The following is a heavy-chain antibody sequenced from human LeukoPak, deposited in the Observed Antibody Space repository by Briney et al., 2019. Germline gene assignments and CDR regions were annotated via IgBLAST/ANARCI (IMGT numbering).Heavy chain of an antibody. Sequence: PGGSLRLSCAASGFTFSSYWMSWVRQAPGKGLEWVANIKQDGSEKYYVDSVKGRFTISRDNAKNSLYLQMNSLRAEDTAVYYCAREGRYFDWPMDAFDIWGQGTMVTVSS. CDR1: GFTFSSYW. CDR2: IKQDGSEK. CDR3: AREGRYFDWPMDAFDI. J-gene: IGHJ3*02. V-gene: IGHV3-7*01. D-gene: IGHD3-9*01.